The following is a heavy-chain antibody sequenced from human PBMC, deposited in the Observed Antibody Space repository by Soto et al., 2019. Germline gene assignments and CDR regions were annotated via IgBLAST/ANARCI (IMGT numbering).Heavy chain of an antibody. CDR3: AKQGSTSGARLYYYGMDV. CDR1: GFTFSSYA. J-gene: IGHJ6*02. Sequence: PGRSLRLSCAASGFTFSSYAMSWVRQAPGKGLEWVSAISGSGGSTYYADSVKGRFTISRDNSKNTLYLQMNSLRAEDTAVYYCAKQGSTSGARLYYYGMDVWGQGTTVTVSS. D-gene: IGHD2-2*01. V-gene: IGHV3-23*01. CDR2: ISGSGGST.